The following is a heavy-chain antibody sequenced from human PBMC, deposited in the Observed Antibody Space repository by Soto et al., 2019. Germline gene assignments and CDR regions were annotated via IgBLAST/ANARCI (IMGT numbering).Heavy chain of an antibody. Sequence: ASVKVSCRASGYTFTSYAMHWVRQAPGQRLEWMGWINAGNGNTKYSQKFQGRVTITRDTSASTAYMELSSLRSEDTAVYHCARERYNWDYRFRWFDPWGQGTLVTVSS. CDR1: GYTFTSYA. J-gene: IGHJ5*02. D-gene: IGHD1-7*01. CDR3: ARERYNWDYRFRWFDP. CDR2: INAGNGNT. V-gene: IGHV1-3*01.